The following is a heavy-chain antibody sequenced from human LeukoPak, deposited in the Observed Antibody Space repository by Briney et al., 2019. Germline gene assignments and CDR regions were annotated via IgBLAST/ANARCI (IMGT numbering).Heavy chain of an antibody. V-gene: IGHV3-15*01. D-gene: IGHD1-26*01. Sequence: GGSLRLSCAASRFTFNTYAVNWVRQAPGKGLEWVGRIKSKTDGGTTDYAAPVKGRFTISRDDSKNTLYLQMNSLKTEDTAVYYCTTDHIPTWELSYWGQGTLVTVSS. CDR2: IKSKTDGGTT. J-gene: IGHJ4*02. CDR1: RFTFNTYA. CDR3: TTDHIPTWELSY.